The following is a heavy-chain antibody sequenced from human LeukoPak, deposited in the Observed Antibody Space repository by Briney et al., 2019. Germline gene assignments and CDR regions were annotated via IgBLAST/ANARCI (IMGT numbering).Heavy chain of an antibody. D-gene: IGHD6-13*01. CDR2: ISWNSGSI. CDR1: GFTFSSYE. J-gene: IGHJ4*02. V-gene: IGHV3-9*01. Sequence: GGSLRLSCAASGFTFSSYEMNWVRQAPGKGLEWVSGISWNSGSIGYADSVKGRFTISRDNAKNSLYLQMNSLRAEDTALYYCAKDALPGYSSSWYNYWGQGTLVTVSS. CDR3: AKDALPGYSSSWYNY.